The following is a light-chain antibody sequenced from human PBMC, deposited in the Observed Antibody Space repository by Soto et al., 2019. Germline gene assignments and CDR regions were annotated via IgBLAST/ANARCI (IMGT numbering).Light chain of an antibody. CDR1: QSVSSSY. J-gene: IGKJ2*01. Sequence: EIVLTQSPGTLSLSPGERATLSCRASQSVSSSYLAWYQQKPGQAPRPLIYGASSRATGIPDRFSGSGSGTDFTLTSSRLEPEDFTVYYCQQYGSSPGYTFGQGTKLEIK. CDR3: QQYGSSPGYT. CDR2: GAS. V-gene: IGKV3-20*01.